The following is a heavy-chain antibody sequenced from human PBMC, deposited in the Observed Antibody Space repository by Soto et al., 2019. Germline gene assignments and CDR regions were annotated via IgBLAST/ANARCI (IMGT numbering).Heavy chain of an antibody. CDR3: ARGRGYSGDDHYYYFDMDV. CDR2: SIPIFGTA. J-gene: IGHJ6*02. CDR1: GGTFNNYP. Sequence: SVKVSCKASGGTFNNYPITWVRQAPGEGLEWMGGSIPIFGTANYAQKFQGRVTISVDESTSTAYRELSSLRSEDTAVYYCARGRGYSGDDHYYYFDMDVWGQGTTVTVSS. V-gene: IGHV1-69*13. D-gene: IGHD5-12*01.